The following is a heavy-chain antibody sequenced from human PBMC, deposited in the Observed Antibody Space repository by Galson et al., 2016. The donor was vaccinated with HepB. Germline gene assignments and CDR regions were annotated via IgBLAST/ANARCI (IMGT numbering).Heavy chain of an antibody. CDR1: GGSISSSSYY. Sequence: SETLSLTCTVSGGSISSSSYYWGWIRQPPGKGLELIGSIYYSGSTYYNPSLKSRVTISVDTSKNQFSLKLSSVTAADTPVYYCARLEAADPLLYYGMDVWGQRTTVTVSS. D-gene: IGHD6-13*01. V-gene: IGHV4-39*01. CDR2: IYYSGST. J-gene: IGHJ6*02. CDR3: ARLEAADPLLYYGMDV.